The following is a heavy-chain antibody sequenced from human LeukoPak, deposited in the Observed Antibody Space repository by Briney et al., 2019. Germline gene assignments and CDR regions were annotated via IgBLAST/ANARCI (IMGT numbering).Heavy chain of an antibody. D-gene: IGHD6-13*01. CDR3: ARVELAAAGPVDY. CDR2: ISSSGSTI. Sequence: GGSLRLSCAASGFTFSSYEMNWVRQAPGKGLEWVSYISSSGSTIYYADSVKGRFTISRDNAKNSLYLQMNSLRAEDTAVYYCARVELAAAGPVDYWGQGTLVTVSS. V-gene: IGHV3-48*03. CDR1: GFTFSSYE. J-gene: IGHJ4*02.